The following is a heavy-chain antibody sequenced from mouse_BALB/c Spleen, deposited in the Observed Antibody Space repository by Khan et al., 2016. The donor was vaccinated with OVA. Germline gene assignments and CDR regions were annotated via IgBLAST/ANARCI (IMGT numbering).Heavy chain of an antibody. CDR1: GYTFTNYG. V-gene: IGHV9-1*02. CDR3: ARREYYRSFAY. D-gene: IGHD2-14*01. CDR2: INTYTGEP. Sequence: QIQLVQSGPELKKPGETVKISCKASGYTFTNYGMDWVKQAPGKGLKWMGWINTYTGEPTYVDDFKGRFAFSLETSATTAYLQINNLKNEDMATYFYARREYYRSFAYWGQGTLVTVSA. J-gene: IGHJ3*01.